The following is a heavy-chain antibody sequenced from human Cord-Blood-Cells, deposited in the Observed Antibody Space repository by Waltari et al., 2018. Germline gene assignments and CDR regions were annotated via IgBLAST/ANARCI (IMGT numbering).Heavy chain of an antibody. D-gene: IGHD4-17*01. CDR2: IYPGDSDT. J-gene: IGHJ4*02. Sequence: EVQLVQSGAEVRKPGESLKIACKGSGYSLTSDWIGWVRQMPGKGLEWMGIIYPGDSDTRYSPSFQGQVTISADKSISTAYLQWSSLKASDTAMYYCARLQHDYGDYGDYWGQGTLVTVSS. CDR3: ARLQHDYGDYGDY. CDR1: GYSLTSDW. V-gene: IGHV5-51*03.